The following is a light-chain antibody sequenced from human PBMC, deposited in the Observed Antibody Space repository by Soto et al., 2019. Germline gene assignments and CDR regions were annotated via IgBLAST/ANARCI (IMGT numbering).Light chain of an antibody. CDR2: EVS. Sequence: QSALTQPPSAAGSPGQSVTISCTGTSTDVGGYNYVSWYQQYPGKAPKLMIYEVSKRPSGVPDRFSGSKSGNTASLTVSGLQAEDEADYYCSSCGGRYNYVFGTGTKVTVL. J-gene: IGLJ1*01. V-gene: IGLV2-8*01. CDR3: SSCGGRYNYV. CDR1: STDVGGYNY.